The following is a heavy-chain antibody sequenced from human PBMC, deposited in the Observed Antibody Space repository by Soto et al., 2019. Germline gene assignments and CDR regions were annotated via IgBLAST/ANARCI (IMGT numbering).Heavy chain of an antibody. J-gene: IGHJ6*02. CDR3: ARDCGDGWPVYYGIDV. CDR1: GGTFSSYA. Sequence: QVQLVQSGAEVKKPGSSVKVSCKASGGTFSSYAISWVRQAPGQGLEWMGGLIPIFGTANYAQKFHGRVLISADESTSTAYMELSSLRSEATAVYYCARDCGDGWPVYYGIDVWGQGTTVTVSS. D-gene: IGHD6-19*01. CDR2: LIPIFGTA. V-gene: IGHV1-69*12.